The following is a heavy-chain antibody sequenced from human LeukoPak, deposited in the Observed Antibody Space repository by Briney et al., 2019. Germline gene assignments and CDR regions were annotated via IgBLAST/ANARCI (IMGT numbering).Heavy chain of an antibody. CDR1: GYSFYSYW. J-gene: IGHJ3*02. V-gene: IGHV5-51*01. CDR3: ARPLGKYYDSSGYRRDDAFDI. CDR2: IYPGDSDT. Sequence: GGALKIFWKGPGYSFYSYWIGWGRPKPGESPGGMGVIYPGDSDTRYSPSFQGQVTISADKSISTAYLQWSSLKASDTAMYYCARPLGKYYDSSGYRRDDAFDIWGQGTMVTVSS. D-gene: IGHD3-22*01.